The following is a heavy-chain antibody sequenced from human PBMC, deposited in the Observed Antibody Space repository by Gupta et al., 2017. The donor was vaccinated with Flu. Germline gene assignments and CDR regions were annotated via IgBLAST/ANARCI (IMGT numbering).Heavy chain of an antibody. CDR1: GFSFSSSA. J-gene: IGHJ4*02. CDR2: ITGPGFGT. Sequence: EVELLESGGGLVQPGGYLRLSCAASGFSFSSSALNWSRQAPGKGLGWASSITGPGFGTDYADSMKGRFTISRDNSKNTGYLQVGSLRVEDTAIYYCAKLSDKYYDSSGYFDAWGQGTLVTFSS. CDR3: AKLSDKYYDSSGYFDA. D-gene: IGHD3-22*01. V-gene: IGHV3-23*01.